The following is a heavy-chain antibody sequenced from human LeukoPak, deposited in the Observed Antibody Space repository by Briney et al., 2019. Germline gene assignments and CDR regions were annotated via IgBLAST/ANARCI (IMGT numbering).Heavy chain of an antibody. Sequence: PGGSLRLSCAASGFTFSSYWMHWVRQAPGKGLVLVSRINIDGSTTNYADSVKGRFTISRDNAKNTLYLQMSSLRAEDTAVYYCARGVSGSYGKFDYWGQGTLVTVSS. J-gene: IGHJ4*02. V-gene: IGHV3-74*01. D-gene: IGHD1-26*01. CDR1: GFTFSSYW. CDR2: INIDGSTT. CDR3: ARGVSGSYGKFDY.